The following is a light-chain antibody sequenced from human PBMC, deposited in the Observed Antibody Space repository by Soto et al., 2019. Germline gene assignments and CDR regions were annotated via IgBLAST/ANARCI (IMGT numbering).Light chain of an antibody. Sequence: QSVLTQPASVSGSPGQSITISCTGTSSDVGGYNFVSWYQQHPGKAPKLMIYEVSNRPSGVSNRFSGSKSGNTASLTISGLQVEDEAAYYCSSYTTSVTRVVFGGGTKLTVL. CDR2: EVS. J-gene: IGLJ2*01. CDR3: SSYTTSVTRVV. V-gene: IGLV2-14*01. CDR1: SSDVGGYNF.